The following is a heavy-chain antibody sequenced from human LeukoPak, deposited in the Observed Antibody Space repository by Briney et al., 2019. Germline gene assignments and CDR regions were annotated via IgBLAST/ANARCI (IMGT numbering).Heavy chain of an antibody. CDR3: ARGIAATGTSHLDY. V-gene: IGHV3-48*04. J-gene: IGHJ4*02. CDR1: GFTFNIYS. CDR2: IISSSSTV. Sequence: GGSLRLSCAASGFTFNIYSMNWVRQAPGKGLEWVSYIISSSSTVYYADSVKGRFTISRDNAKNSLYLQMNSLRAEDTAVYYCARGIAATGTSHLDYWGQGTLVTVPS. D-gene: IGHD6-13*01.